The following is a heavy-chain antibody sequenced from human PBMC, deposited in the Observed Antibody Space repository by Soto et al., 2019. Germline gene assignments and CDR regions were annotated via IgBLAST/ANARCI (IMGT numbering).Heavy chain of an antibody. J-gene: IGHJ4*02. V-gene: IGHV4-31*03. D-gene: IGHD1-26*01. CDR1: GGSISSRTSY. CDR3: ARGGGGGVDC. CDR2: IYYGGDS. Sequence: QVQLQESGPGLVKPSQTLSLTCTVSGGSISSRTSYWSWIRQHPGKGLEWIGYIYYGGDSFYNPSLKSRVTIAIDTSENHFSLKLNCVTAADTAVYFWARGGGGGVDCWGQGTLVTVAS.